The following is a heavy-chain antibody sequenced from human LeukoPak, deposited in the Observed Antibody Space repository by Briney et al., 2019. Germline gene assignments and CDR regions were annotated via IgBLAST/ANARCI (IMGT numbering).Heavy chain of an antibody. CDR1: GGSFSGYY. CDR3: VRGAFPSIAVAYY. D-gene: IGHD6-19*01. Sequence: SETLSLTCAVYGGSFSGYYWSWIRQPPGKGLEWIGEINHSGSTNYNPSLKSRVTISVDTSKNQFSLKLSSVTAADTAVYYCVRGAFPSIAVAYYWGQGTLVTVSS. V-gene: IGHV4-34*01. CDR2: INHSGST. J-gene: IGHJ4*02.